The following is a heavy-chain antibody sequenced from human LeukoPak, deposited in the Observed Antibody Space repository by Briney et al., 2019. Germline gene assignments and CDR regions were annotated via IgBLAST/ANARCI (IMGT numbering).Heavy chain of an antibody. CDR3: ARHVYDFWSGALNGYYYMDV. V-gene: IGHV4-39*01. Sequence: KPSETLSLTCTVSGGSISSSSYYWGWIRQPPGKGLEWIGSIYYSGSTYYNPSLKSRVTISVDTSKNQFSLKLSSVTAADTAVYYCARHVYDFWSGALNGYYYMDVWGKGTTVPVSS. J-gene: IGHJ6*03. CDR2: IYYSGST. D-gene: IGHD3-3*01. CDR1: GGSISSSSYY.